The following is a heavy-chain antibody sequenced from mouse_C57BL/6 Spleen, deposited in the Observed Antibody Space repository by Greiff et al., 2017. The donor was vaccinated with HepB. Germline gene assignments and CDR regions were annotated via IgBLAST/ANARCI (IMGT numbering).Heavy chain of an antibody. CDR1: GYTFTDHT. J-gene: IGHJ4*01. CDR3: ARWGLLRDYAMDY. V-gene: IGHV1-78*01. D-gene: IGHD1-1*01. CDR2: IYPRDGST. Sequence: VQLQQSDAELVKPGASVKISCKVSGYTFTDHTIHWMKQRPEQGLEWIGYIYPRDGSTKYNEKFKGKATLTADKSSSTSYMQLNSLTSEDSAVYFCARWGLLRDYAMDYWGQGTSVTVSS.